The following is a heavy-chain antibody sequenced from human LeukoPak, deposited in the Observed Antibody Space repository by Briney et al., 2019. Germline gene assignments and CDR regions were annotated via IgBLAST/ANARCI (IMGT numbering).Heavy chain of an antibody. J-gene: IGHJ5*02. CDR2: INPNSGGT. D-gene: IGHD3-10*01. V-gene: IGHV1-2*02. Sequence: GASVKVSCKASGYTFTGYYMHWVRQAPGQGLEWMGWINPNSGGTNYAQKFQGRVTMTRDTSISTAYMELSRLRSDDTAVYYCARGLGITMVRGVFISPNWFDPWGQGTLVTVSS. CDR1: GYTFTGYY. CDR3: ARGLGITMVRGVFISPNWFDP.